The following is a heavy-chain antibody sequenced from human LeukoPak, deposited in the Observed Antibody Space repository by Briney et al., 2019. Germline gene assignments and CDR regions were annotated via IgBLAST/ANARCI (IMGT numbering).Heavy chain of an antibody. CDR2: IWYDGSNK. V-gene: IGHV3-33*08. CDR3: AREISGDDSSGTFDY. J-gene: IGHJ4*02. CDR1: GFTFSSYA. Sequence: GGSLRLSCAASGFTFSSYAMSWVRQAPGKGLEWVAVIWYDGSNKYYADSVKGRFTISRDNSKNTLYLQMNSLRAEDTAVYYCAREISGDDSSGTFDYWGQGTLVTVSS. D-gene: IGHD3-22*01.